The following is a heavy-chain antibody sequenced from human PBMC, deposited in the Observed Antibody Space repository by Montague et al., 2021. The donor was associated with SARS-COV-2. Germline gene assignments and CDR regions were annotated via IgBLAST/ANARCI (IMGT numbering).Heavy chain of an antibody. Sequence: SETLSLTCAVYGGSFSGYYWNWIRQPPGKGLEWIGEINHSGSTNYNPSLKSRVTMSVDTSKNQFSLKLSSVTAADTAVYYCARGARQGYGFGLGSFDSWGQGTLVTVSS. J-gene: IGHJ4*02. CDR2: INHSGST. V-gene: IGHV4-34*01. CDR3: ARGARQGYGFGLGSFDS. CDR1: GGSFSGYY. D-gene: IGHD3-10*01.